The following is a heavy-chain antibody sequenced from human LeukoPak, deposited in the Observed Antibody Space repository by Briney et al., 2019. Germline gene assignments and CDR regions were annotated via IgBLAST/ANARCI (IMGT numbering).Heavy chain of an antibody. D-gene: IGHD3-10*01. V-gene: IGHV3-74*03. CDR2: IKMDERSA. CDR1: GFTITNNW. CDR3: ATVFKGSSLQDY. J-gene: IGHJ4*02. Sequence: PGGSLRLSCTVSGFTITNNWMYWVRQAPGRGLVWVPRIKMDERSAVYADSVKGRFIISRDNAKNTLYLQMNSLRADDTAVYYCATVFKGSSLQDYWGQGTLVTVSS.